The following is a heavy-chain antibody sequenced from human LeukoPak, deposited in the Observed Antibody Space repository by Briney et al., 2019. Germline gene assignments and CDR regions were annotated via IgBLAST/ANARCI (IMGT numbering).Heavy chain of an antibody. D-gene: IGHD3-10*01. CDR1: EFTFSGYG. CDR3: AKCRFGVESWVDS. Sequence: GGSLRLSCEASEFTFSGYGMSWVRQTPGKWLELVSGIGSSGGRSYYADSVKGRFTISRDNSKNTLYMKMNNLRAEDTAVYYCAKCRFGVESWVDSWGQGTLVIVSS. CDR2: IGSSGGRS. J-gene: IGHJ4*02. V-gene: IGHV3-23*01.